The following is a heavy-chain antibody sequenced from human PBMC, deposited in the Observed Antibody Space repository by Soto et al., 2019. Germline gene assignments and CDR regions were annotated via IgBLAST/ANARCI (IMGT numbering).Heavy chain of an antibody. Sequence: DVQLVESGGGLVQPGRSLRLSCAASGFTFDDYVMYWVRQVPGKGLEWVSGISGSGGIIDYADSVKGRFTISRDNAKNSLYLQMSSRRPEDTALYYCAKDRFVDRGYYYGMDVWGQGTTVIVSS. D-gene: IGHD3-10*01. V-gene: IGHV3-9*01. CDR1: GFTFDDYV. CDR2: ISGSGGII. J-gene: IGHJ6*02. CDR3: AKDRFVDRGYYYGMDV.